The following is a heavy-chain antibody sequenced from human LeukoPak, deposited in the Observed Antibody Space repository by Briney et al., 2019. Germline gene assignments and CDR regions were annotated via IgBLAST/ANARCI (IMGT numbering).Heavy chain of an antibody. V-gene: IGHV5-51*01. J-gene: IGHJ4*02. D-gene: IGHD3-10*01. Sequence: GESLQISCKSSGYSFTSYWIGWVRQMPGKGVEWMGTIYPGDSDTRYSPSFQGQVTISADKSISTAYLQWSSLQASDTAIYYCARHADGTMVRGLDYWGQGALVTVSS. CDR1: GYSFTSYW. CDR2: IYPGDSDT. CDR3: ARHADGTMVRGLDY.